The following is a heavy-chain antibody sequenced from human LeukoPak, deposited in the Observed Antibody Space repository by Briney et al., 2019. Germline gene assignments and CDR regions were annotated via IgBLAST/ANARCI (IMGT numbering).Heavy chain of an antibody. CDR3: ASDLGYCSSTSCRYFDP. CDR2: ISHSGST. CDR1: GGSISSGGYY. J-gene: IGHJ5*02. Sequence: SQTLSLTCTVPGGSISSGGYYWSWIRQPPGKGLEWIGYISHSGSTYYNPSLRSRVTISVDRSKNQFSLKMSSVTAADTAVYYCASDLGYCSSTSCRYFDPWGQGTLVTVSS. D-gene: IGHD2-2*01. V-gene: IGHV4-30-2*01.